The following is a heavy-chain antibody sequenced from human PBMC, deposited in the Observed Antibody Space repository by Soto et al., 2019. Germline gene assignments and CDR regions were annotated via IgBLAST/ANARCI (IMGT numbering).Heavy chain of an antibody. CDR2: IYWDDDK. V-gene: IGHV2-5*02. Sequence: QITLKESGPTLVKPTQTLTLTCTFSGFSLTTSGVGMGWIRQPPGKALEWLALIYWDDDKRYSPSLKNRLTIPKDTSKNHVVLTMTSMDPVDTATYSCAHSLYHYDLSGHYTYWYFDLWGRGTLVTVSS. D-gene: IGHD3-22*01. CDR1: GFSLTTSGVG. J-gene: IGHJ2*01. CDR3: AHSLYHYDLSGHYTYWYFDL.